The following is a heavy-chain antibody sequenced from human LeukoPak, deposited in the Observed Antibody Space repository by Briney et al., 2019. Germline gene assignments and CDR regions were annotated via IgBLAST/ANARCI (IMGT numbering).Heavy chain of an antibody. CDR3: ARRTPVTTVATSTFDY. J-gene: IGHJ4*02. Sequence: ASVKVSCKASGYTFTSFGINWVRQAPGQGLEWMGWISAYNGNTNYAQKLHGRVTMTTDISTSTAYMELRSLRSDDTAVYYCARRTPVTTVATSTFDYWGQGTLVTVSS. D-gene: IGHD4-17*01. CDR2: ISAYNGNT. CDR1: GYTFTSFG. V-gene: IGHV1-18*01.